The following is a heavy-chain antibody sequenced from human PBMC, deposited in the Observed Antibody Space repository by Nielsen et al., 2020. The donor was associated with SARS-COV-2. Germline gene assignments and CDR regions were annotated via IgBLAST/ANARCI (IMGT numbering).Heavy chain of an antibody. CDR2: ISSSGSTI. CDR3: ARRITMVRGVIPFDY. V-gene: IGHV3-11*01. J-gene: IGHJ4*02. Sequence: RQAPGRGLEWVSYISSSGSTIYYADSVKGRFTISRDNAKNSLYLQMNSLRAEDTAVYYCARRITMVRGVIPFDYWGQGTLVTVSS. D-gene: IGHD3-10*01.